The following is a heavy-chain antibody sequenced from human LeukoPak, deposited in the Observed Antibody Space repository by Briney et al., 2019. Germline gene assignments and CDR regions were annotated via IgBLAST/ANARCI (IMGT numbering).Heavy chain of an antibody. V-gene: IGHV3-74*01. D-gene: IGHD3-22*01. J-gene: IGHJ4*02. CDR2: INTDGSST. CDR1: GFTFSSYW. CDR3: ARVGNYYDSSGYYDRDDY. Sequence: GGSLRLSCAASGFTFSSYWMHWVRYAPGKGLVWVSRINTDGSSTGYADSVKGRFTISRDNAKNTLYLQMNSLRAEDTAVYYCARVGNYYDSSGYYDRDDYWGQGTLVTVSS.